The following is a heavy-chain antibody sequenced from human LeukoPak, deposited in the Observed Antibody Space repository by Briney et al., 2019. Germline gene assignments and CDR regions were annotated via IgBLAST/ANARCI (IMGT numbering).Heavy chain of an antibody. Sequence: SQTLSPTCAVSGGSISSGGYSWSWIRQPPGKGLEWIGYIYHSGSTYYNPSLKSRVTISVDRSKNQFSLKLSSVTAADTAVYYCARGVASIRWYFDLWGRGTLVTVSS. CDR3: ARGVASIRWYFDL. D-gene: IGHD5-24*01. V-gene: IGHV4-30-2*01. J-gene: IGHJ2*01. CDR2: IYHSGST. CDR1: GGSISSGGYS.